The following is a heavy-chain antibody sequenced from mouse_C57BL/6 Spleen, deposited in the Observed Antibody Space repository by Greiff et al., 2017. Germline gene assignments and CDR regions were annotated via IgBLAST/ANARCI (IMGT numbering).Heavy chain of an antibody. CDR3: ASLLYCGYGGGFAY. CDR1: GYTFTDYY. J-gene: IGHJ3*01. V-gene: IGHV1-26*01. CDR2: INPNNGGT. D-gene: IGHD2-2*01. Sequence: EVQLQQSGPELVKPGASVKISCKASGYTFTDYYMNWVKQSHGKSLEWIGDINPNNGGTSYNQKFKGKATFTVDKSSSTAYLELRGLTSEDSAVYYCASLLYCGYGGGFAYWGHGPLVTVSA.